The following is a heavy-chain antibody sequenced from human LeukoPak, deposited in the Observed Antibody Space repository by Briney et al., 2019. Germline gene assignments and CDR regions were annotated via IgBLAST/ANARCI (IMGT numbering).Heavy chain of an antibody. V-gene: IGHV3-23*01. CDR1: GFTFSSYA. CDR3: AKDTGYCSSTSCYGGLFDY. Sequence: PGGSLRLSCAASGFTFSSYAMSWVRQAPGKGLEWVSAISGSGGSTYYADSVKGRFTISRDNSKNTLYLQMNSLRAEDTAVYYCAKDTGYCSSTSCYGGLFDYWGQGTLVTVSS. D-gene: IGHD2-2*01. CDR2: ISGSGGST. J-gene: IGHJ4*02.